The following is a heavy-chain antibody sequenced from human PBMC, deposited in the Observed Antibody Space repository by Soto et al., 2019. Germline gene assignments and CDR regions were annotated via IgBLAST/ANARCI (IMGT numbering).Heavy chain of an antibody. CDR3: ATSYGSGSQAFDF. J-gene: IGHJ4*02. V-gene: IGHV1-69*02. CDR2: TIPMLILL. CDR1: GDTFNFYT. Sequence: QVQLVQSGAELKKPGSSVRVSCKASGDTFNFYTINWGRQAPGLGLEWMGRTIPMLILLNYALKFNGRLTISAYKSTSTAYMVLNSLKPEETAMYDCATSYGSGSQAFDFWGQGALVTVSS. D-gene: IGHD3-10*01.